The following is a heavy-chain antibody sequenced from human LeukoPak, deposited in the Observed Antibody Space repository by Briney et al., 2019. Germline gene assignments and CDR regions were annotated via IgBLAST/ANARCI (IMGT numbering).Heavy chain of an antibody. V-gene: IGHV4-4*07. Sequence: SETLSLTCTVSGGSISSYYWSWIRQPAGKGLEWIGRIYTSGSTNYNPSLKSRVTMSVDTSKNQFSLKLSSVTAADTAVYYCARDHYYGSGSYAFDIWGQGTMVTVSS. J-gene: IGHJ3*02. CDR3: ARDHYYGSGSYAFDI. D-gene: IGHD3-10*01. CDR1: GGSISSYY. CDR2: IYTSGST.